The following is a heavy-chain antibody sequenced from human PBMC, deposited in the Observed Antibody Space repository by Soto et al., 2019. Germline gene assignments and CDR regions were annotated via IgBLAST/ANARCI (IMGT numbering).Heavy chain of an antibody. J-gene: IGHJ4*02. D-gene: IGHD2-15*01. CDR1: GVSLSTNP. CDR3: ARRDSGGFYRFFDS. V-gene: IGHV1-69*06. CDR2: TGSGTGPG. Sequence: SVKVSCKASGVSLSTNPISWVRQAPGQGLEWMGGTGSGTGPGNHAQKFQGRLTVTADKSTSTVYMELTNLSSEDTAVYYCARRDSGGFYRFFDSWGQGTLVTVSS.